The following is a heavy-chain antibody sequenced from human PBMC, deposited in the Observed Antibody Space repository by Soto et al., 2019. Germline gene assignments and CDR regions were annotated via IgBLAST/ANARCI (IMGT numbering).Heavy chain of an antibody. CDR2: ISTYNGNT. J-gene: IGHJ4*02. D-gene: IGHD3-22*01. V-gene: IGHV1-18*01. Sequence: VQLVQSGAEVKKPGASVKVSCKASGYTFITYGVSWVRQAPGQGLDLLGWISTYNGNTRYAERLQGRVTMTTDTTTNTAYMELRNLRSDDTAVYYCARGPTDYYDNSANYFLDYWGQGTLVTVSS. CDR1: GYTFITYG. CDR3: ARGPTDYYDNSANYFLDY.